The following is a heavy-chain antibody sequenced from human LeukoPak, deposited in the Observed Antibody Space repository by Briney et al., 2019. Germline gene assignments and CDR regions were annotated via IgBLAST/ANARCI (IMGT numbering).Heavy chain of an antibody. D-gene: IGHD4-11*01. Sequence: PGGSLRLSCAASGFTFSSYEMNWVRQAPGKGLEWVSYISSSGSTIYYADSVKGRFTISRDNSKNTLYLQMNSLRADDTAVYYCATPPTVTTFDSWGQGTLVTVSS. J-gene: IGHJ4*02. CDR3: ATPPTVTTFDS. CDR1: GFTFSSYE. CDR2: ISSSGSTI. V-gene: IGHV3-48*03.